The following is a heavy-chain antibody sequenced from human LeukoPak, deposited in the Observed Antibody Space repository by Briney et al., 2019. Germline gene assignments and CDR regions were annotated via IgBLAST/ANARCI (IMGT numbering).Heavy chain of an antibody. CDR3: ASAAVVPAAYFDY. V-gene: IGHV1-2*02. J-gene: IGHJ4*02. Sequence: ASVKVSCKASGYTFTGYYMHWVRQAPGQGLEWMGWINPNSGGTNYAQKFQGRVTMTRDTSISTAYMELSRLRSDDTAAYYCASAAVVPAAYFDYWGQGTLVTVSS. CDR1: GYTFTGYY. CDR2: INPNSGGT. D-gene: IGHD2-2*01.